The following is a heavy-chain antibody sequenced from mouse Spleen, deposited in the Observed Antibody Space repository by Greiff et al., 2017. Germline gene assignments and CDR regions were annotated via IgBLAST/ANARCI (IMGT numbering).Heavy chain of an antibody. V-gene: IGHV1-69*02. D-gene: IGHD2-4*01. Sequence: QVQLQQPGAELVRPGASVKLSCKASGYTFTSYWINWVKQRPGQGLEWIGNIYPSDSYTNYNQKFKDKATLTVDKSSSTAYMQLSSPTSEDSAVYYCTRYDDYDSFAYWGQGTLVTVSA. J-gene: IGHJ3*01. CDR3: TRYDDYDSFAY. CDR2: IYPSDSYT. CDR1: GYTFTSYW.